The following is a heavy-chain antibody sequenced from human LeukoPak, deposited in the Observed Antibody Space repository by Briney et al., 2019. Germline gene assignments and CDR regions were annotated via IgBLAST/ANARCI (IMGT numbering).Heavy chain of an antibody. CDR3: AKGSYYDSSGSFYFDY. Sequence: GGSLRLSCAASGFTFSSYAMSWVRQAPGKELEWVSGISGSGDNTYYADSVKGRFTISRDNSKNTLYVQVNSLGTEDTAAYYCAKGSYYDSSGSFYFDYWGQGTLVTVSS. CDR2: ISGSGDNT. D-gene: IGHD3-22*01. V-gene: IGHV3-23*01. CDR1: GFTFSSYA. J-gene: IGHJ4*02.